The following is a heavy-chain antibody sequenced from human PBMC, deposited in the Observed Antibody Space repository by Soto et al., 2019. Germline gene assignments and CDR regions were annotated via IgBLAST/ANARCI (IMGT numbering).Heavy chain of an antibody. CDR2: INPNSGGT. D-gene: IGHD3-10*01. CDR3: ARDRKLWFGYPHFDY. Sequence: ASVKVSCKASGYTFTGYYMHWVRQAPGQGLEWMGWINPNSGGTNYAQKFQGRVTMTRDTSISTAYMELSRLRSDDTAVYYCARDRKLWFGYPHFDYWGQGTLSPSTQ. J-gene: IGHJ4*02. V-gene: IGHV1-2*02. CDR1: GYTFTGYY.